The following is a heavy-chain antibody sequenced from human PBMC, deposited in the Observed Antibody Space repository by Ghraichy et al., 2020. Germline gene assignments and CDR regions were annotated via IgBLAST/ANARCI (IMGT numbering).Heavy chain of an antibody. Sequence: ESLNISCAASGFTFSSYSMNWVRQAPGKGLEWVSYISSSSSTIYYADSVKGRFTISRDNAKNSLYLQMNSLRDEDTAVYYCARDGGHRDGYNHDYWGQGTLVTVSS. CDR3: ARDGGHRDGYNHDY. CDR1: GFTFSSYS. J-gene: IGHJ4*02. V-gene: IGHV3-48*02. D-gene: IGHD5-24*01. CDR2: ISSSSSTI.